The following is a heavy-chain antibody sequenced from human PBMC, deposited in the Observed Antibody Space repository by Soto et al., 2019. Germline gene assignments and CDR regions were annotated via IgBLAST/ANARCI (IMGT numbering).Heavy chain of an antibody. CDR3: ARRQQLVNFDY. J-gene: IGHJ4*02. CDR2: IYHSGST. D-gene: IGHD6-13*01. CDR1: GGSISSSNW. Sequence: QVQLQESGPGLVKPSGTLSLTCAVSGGSISSSNWWSWVRQPPGKGLEWIGEIYHSGSTNYNPSLKSRVTISVDRPKNQFSLRLSSVTPADTAVYYCARRQQLVNFDYWGQGTLVTVSS. V-gene: IGHV4-4*02.